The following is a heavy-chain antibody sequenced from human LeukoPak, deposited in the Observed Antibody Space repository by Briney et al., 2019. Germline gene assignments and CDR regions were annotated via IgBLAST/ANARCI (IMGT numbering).Heavy chain of an antibody. V-gene: IGHV3-7*03. J-gene: IGHJ4*02. Sequence: GGSLRLSCAASGFTFSSYWMSWVRQAPGKGLEWVANIKQDGSEKYYVDSVKGRFTISRDNAKNSLYLQMNSLRAEDTAVYYCARDSPFIAAAGTGSDYWGQGTLVTVSS. CDR2: IKQDGSEK. CDR3: ARDSPFIAAAGTGSDY. D-gene: IGHD6-13*01. CDR1: GFTFSSYW.